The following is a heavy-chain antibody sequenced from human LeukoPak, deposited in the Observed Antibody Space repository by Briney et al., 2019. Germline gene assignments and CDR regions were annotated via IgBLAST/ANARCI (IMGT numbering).Heavy chain of an antibody. CDR1: GYTFTSYY. CDR2: INPSGGST. CDR3: AKTQRCYFDY. Sequence: ASVKVSCKASGYTFTSYYMHWVRQAPGQGLEWMGIINPSGGSTSYAQKFQGRVTMTRDTSTGTVYMELSSLRSEDTAVYYCAKTQRCYFDYWGQGTLVTVSS. J-gene: IGHJ4*02. V-gene: IGHV1-46*01.